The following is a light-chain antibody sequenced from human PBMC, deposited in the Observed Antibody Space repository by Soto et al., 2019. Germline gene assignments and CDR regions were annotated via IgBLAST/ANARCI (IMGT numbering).Light chain of an antibody. CDR2: GNS. Sequence: QSVLTQPPSVSGAPGQRVTISCTGSSSNIGAGYDVHWYQQLPGTAPKLLIYGNSNRPSGVPDRFSGSKSGTSASLAITGLQAEDEADYYCQSYDSSLIGSGVFGTGTKVTV. J-gene: IGLJ1*01. CDR3: QSYDSSLIGSGV. V-gene: IGLV1-40*01. CDR1: SSNIGAGYD.